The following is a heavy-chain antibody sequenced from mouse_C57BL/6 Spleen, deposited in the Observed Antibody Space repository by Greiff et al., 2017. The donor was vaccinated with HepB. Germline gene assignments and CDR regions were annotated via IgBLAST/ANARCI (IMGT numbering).Heavy chain of an antibody. Sequence: EVKLMESGGGLVQPGGSLSLSCAASGFTFTDYYMSWVRQPPGKALEWLGFIRNKANGYTTEYSASVKGRFTISRDNSHSILYLQMTALRAEDSATYYCARGSPLFDYWGQGTTLTVSS. V-gene: IGHV7-3*01. J-gene: IGHJ2*01. CDR1: GFTFTDYY. CDR3: ARGSPLFDY. CDR2: IRNKANGYTT. D-gene: IGHD1-1*01.